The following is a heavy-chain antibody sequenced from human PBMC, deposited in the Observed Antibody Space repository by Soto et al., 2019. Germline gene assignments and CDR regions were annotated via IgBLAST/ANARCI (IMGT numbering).Heavy chain of an antibody. CDR2: IDPSDSYI. CDR3: VRRDYDTLTGYYTVDF. D-gene: IGHD3-9*01. J-gene: IGHJ4*02. V-gene: IGHV5-10-1*01. Sequence: GESLKISCKGSGYSFTSYWISWVRQMPGKGLEWMGRIDPSDSYINYSPSFQGHVTISVDKSINTAYLQWSSLKASDTAMYYCVRRDYDTLTGYYTVDFWGQGTMVTVSS. CDR1: GYSFTSYW.